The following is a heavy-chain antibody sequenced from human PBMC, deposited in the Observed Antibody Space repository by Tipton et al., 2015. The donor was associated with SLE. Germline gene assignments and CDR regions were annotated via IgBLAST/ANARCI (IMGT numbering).Heavy chain of an antibody. Sequence: TLSLTCTVSGGSISSTSHYWGWIRQPPGKGLEWIGSLYYSGSTYYNPSLKSRSAISVDTSQNQFSLRLTSVTAADTAVYYCARHLGASFDFWGQGILVTVSS. CDR1: GGSISSTSHY. CDR3: ARHLGASFDF. CDR2: LYYSGST. V-gene: IGHV4-39*07. J-gene: IGHJ4*02.